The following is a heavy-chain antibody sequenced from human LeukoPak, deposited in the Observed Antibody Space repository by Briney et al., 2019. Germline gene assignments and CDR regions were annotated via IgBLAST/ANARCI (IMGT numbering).Heavy chain of an antibody. CDR2: IYYSGST. Sequence: SETLSLTCTVSGGSISSSSYYWGWIRQPPGKGLEWIGTIYYSGSTYYNPFLKSRVTISVDTSKNQFSLKLSSVTAADTAVYYCARRAPYSYEWSTLDYWGQGTLVTVSS. V-gene: IGHV4-39*07. J-gene: IGHJ4*02. D-gene: IGHD5-18*01. CDR1: GGSISSSSYY. CDR3: ARRAPYSYEWSTLDY.